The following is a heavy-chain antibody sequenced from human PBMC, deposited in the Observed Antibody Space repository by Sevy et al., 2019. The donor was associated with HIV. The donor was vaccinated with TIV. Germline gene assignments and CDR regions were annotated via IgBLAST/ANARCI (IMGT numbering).Heavy chain of an antibody. V-gene: IGHV3-30-3*01. Sequence: GGSLRISCAASGFTFSNYAMHWVRQAPGKGLEWVAFTSYDGSNNYYADSVKGRFTISRDNSETTLYLQMNSLRAEDSAVYYCARQQELELSDAVDIWGQGTMVTVSS. CDR1: GFTFSNYA. CDR2: TSYDGSNN. CDR3: ARQQELELSDAVDI. D-gene: IGHD1-1*01. J-gene: IGHJ3*02.